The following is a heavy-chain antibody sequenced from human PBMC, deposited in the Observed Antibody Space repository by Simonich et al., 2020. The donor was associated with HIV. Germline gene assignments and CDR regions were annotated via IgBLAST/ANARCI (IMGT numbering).Heavy chain of an antibody. CDR1: WFSLSTSGVV. V-gene: IGHV2-5*01. J-gene: IGHJ1*01. CDR2: IHLNDYK. CDR3: AHLYDSSGYYYVFFQH. Sequence: ITLRESGPPLVKPTQTLTLPCPFSWFSLSTSGVVLGWILQPPGKALEWLALIHLNDYKSYSASLKSRLTITKDTSKNQVVLTMTNMDPVDTATYYCAHLYDSSGYYYVFFQHWGQGTLVTVSS. D-gene: IGHD3-22*01.